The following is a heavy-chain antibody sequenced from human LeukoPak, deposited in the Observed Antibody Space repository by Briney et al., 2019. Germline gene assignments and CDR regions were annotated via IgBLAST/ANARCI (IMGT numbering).Heavy chain of an antibody. CDR1: GFSFSDYA. CDR3: AREGPWGGSGNGDY. J-gene: IGHJ4*02. V-gene: IGHV3-30*04. CDR2: ISYSGQQK. Sequence: GGSLRLSCAASGFSFSDYAMHWVRQGPGKGLEWVAVISYSGQQKYYGDSVKGRFTISRDNAKNSLYLQMNSLRAEDTAVYYCAREGPWGGSGNGDYWGQGTLVTVSS. D-gene: IGHD3-10*01.